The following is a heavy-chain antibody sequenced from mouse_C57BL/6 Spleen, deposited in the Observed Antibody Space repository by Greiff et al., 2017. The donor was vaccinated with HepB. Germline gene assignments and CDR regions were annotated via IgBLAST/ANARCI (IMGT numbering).Heavy chain of an antibody. CDR2: IDPETGGT. D-gene: IGHD1-1*01. CDR3: TGAYGSAY. CDR1: GYTFTDYE. Sequence: VQLQQSGAELVRPGASVTLSCKASGYTFTDYEMHWVKQTPVHGLDWIGAIDPETGGTAYNQKFKGTAILTADKSSITAYMELRSLTSADSAVYYCTGAYGSAYWGQGTLVTVSA. V-gene: IGHV1-15*01. J-gene: IGHJ3*01.